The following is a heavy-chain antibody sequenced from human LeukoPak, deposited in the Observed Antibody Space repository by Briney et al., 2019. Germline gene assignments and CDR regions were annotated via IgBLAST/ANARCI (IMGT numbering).Heavy chain of an antibody. D-gene: IGHD4-17*01. CDR1: SDSINRWDYY. Sequence: SETLTLLCTVSSDSINRWDYYCRWIRQHPGKGLEWIGYIYYSGSTYYNPSLKSRVTISVDTSKNQFSLKLSSVTAADTAVYYCARDRGGIDYGDSLFDYWGQGTLVTVSS. V-gene: IGHV4-31*03. CDR2: IYYSGST. J-gene: IGHJ4*02. CDR3: ARDRGGIDYGDSLFDY.